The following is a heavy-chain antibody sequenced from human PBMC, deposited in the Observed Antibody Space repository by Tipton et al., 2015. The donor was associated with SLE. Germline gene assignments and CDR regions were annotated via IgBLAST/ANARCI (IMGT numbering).Heavy chain of an antibody. D-gene: IGHD5-24*01. Sequence: TLSLTCSVSGNSITSSHYWGWIRQPLGKGLEWIGEVDHSGSTNYNPSLKSRVTISLDKSRDQFSLRLASVTAADTAVYYCSKDYNYDHPDYNWGQGTLVTVSS. V-gene: IGHV4-38-2*02. CDR3: SKDYNYDHPDYN. CDR1: GNSITSSHY. CDR2: VDHSGST. J-gene: IGHJ4*02.